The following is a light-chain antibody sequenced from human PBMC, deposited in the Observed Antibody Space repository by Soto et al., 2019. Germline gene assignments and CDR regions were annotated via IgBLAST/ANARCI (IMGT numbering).Light chain of an antibody. CDR2: KAS. J-gene: IGKJ1*01. Sequence: DIQMTQSPSSLSASIGDRFTITWRASQSISSWLAWYQQKPGKAPKLLIYKASSLESGFPSRFSGSGSGTEFTLTISSLQPDDFATYYCQQYNSYSWTFGQGTKVDNK. CDR3: QQYNSYSWT. CDR1: QSISSW. V-gene: IGKV1-5*03.